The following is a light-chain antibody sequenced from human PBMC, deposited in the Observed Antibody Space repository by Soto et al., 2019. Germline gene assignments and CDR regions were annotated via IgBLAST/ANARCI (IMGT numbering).Light chain of an antibody. CDR2: GAS. V-gene: IGKV3-15*01. Sequence: EIVMTQSPATLSVSPGERATLSCRASQSVSSSYLAWYQQKPGQAPRLLIYGASTRATGIPARFSGSGSGTEFTLTINSLQSEDFATYYCQHYNSYSEAFGQGTKVDIK. CDR3: QHYNSYSEA. J-gene: IGKJ1*01. CDR1: QSVSSSY.